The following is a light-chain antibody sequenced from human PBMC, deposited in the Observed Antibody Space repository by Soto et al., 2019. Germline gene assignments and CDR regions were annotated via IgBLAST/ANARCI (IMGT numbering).Light chain of an antibody. CDR2: GAS. CDR3: QQYGSSPT. J-gene: IGKJ4*01. V-gene: IGKV3-20*01. Sequence: EIVLTQSPGTLSLCPGERATLSCRASQSVSRDYLAWYQQKPGQAPRLLIYGASSRAPGIPDRFSGSGSGTDFTLTVSGLEPEDFAVYYCQQYGSSPTFGGGTKVDIK. CDR1: QSVSRDY.